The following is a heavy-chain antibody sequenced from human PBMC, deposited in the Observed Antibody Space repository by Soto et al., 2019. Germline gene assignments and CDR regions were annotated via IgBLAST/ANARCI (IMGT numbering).Heavy chain of an antibody. Sequence: EVQLLESGGGLVQPGGSLRLSCAASGFTFRSYAMSWVRQVPGKGLEWVSGISGSGGRTYYADSVKGRFTISRDNSKNTLYLQMNSLRAEDTAVYYCARDVSSTWFYFDYWGQGTLVTVSS. CDR3: ARDVSSTWFYFDY. CDR2: ISGSGGRT. D-gene: IGHD6-13*01. V-gene: IGHV3-23*01. CDR1: GFTFRSYA. J-gene: IGHJ4*02.